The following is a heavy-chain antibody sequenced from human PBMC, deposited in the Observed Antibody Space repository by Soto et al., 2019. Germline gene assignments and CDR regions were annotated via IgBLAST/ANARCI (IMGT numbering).Heavy chain of an antibody. CDR3: VKGYWKGDV. Sequence: EVQLLESGGGLVQPGGSLRLSCAASGFTFSTYAMNWVRQAPGNGLEWVSAISGSGGRIHYADSVKGRFTISRDNSKNTLYLQMNSLRGEVTAGYHCVKGYWKGDVGGQGTTVTVSS. V-gene: IGHV3-23*01. CDR2: ISGSGGRI. D-gene: IGHD1-1*01. J-gene: IGHJ6*02. CDR1: GFTFSTYA.